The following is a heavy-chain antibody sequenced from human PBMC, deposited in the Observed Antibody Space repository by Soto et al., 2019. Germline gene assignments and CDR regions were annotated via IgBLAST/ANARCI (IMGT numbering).Heavy chain of an antibody. Sequence: SETLSLTCAVSGGSIGTSAYYWGWIRQAPGKGLEWIGSINHSGNTYLSPSLKDRVTMSVDTSKNSFSLKLRSATAADTGLYYCSRRAPEGFDPWGQGTLVTVSS. V-gene: IGHV4-39*01. CDR2: INHSGNT. CDR1: GGSIGTSAYY. CDR3: SRRAPEGFDP. J-gene: IGHJ5*02.